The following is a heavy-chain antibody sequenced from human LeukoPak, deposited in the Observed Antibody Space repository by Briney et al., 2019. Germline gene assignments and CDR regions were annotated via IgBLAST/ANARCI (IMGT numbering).Heavy chain of an antibody. V-gene: IGHV4-34*01. J-gene: IGHJ4*02. D-gene: IGHD5-18*01. CDR2: INHSGST. CDR1: GGSFSGYY. CDR3: ARGKRDTAMVNENYFDY. Sequence: PLETLSLTCAVYGGSFSGYYWSWIRQPPGKGLEWIGEINHSGSTNYNPSLKSRVTISVDTSKNQFSLKLSSVTAADTAVYYCARGKRDTAMVNENYFDYWGQGTLVTVSS.